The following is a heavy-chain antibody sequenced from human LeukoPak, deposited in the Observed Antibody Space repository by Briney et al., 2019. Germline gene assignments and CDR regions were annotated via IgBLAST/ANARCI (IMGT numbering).Heavy chain of an antibody. CDR1: GFTFSSYW. CDR3: ARMPRVVGAAGAYGFDI. Sequence: GGSLRLSCAASGFTFSSYWMYWVRQAPGKGLVWVSRVTGDGSITAYADSVKGRFTISRDNAKNTLYLQMDSLGAEDTAVYYCARMPRVVGAAGAYGFDIWGQGTMVTVSS. D-gene: IGHD1-26*01. V-gene: IGHV3-74*01. CDR2: VTGDGSIT. J-gene: IGHJ3*02.